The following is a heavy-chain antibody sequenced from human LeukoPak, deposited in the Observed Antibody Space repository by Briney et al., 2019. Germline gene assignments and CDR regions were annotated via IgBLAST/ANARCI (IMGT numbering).Heavy chain of an antibody. Sequence: SETLSLTCAVSGGSISSGGYSWSWIRQPPGKGLEWIGYIYHSGSTYYNPSLKSRVTISVDRSKNQFSLKLSSVTAADTAVYYCARDLGSNFDYWGPGNPGHRLL. J-gene: IGHJ4*02. CDR2: IYHSGST. D-gene: IGHD2-15*01. CDR1: GGSISSGGYS. CDR3: ARDLGSNFDY. V-gene: IGHV4-30-2*01.